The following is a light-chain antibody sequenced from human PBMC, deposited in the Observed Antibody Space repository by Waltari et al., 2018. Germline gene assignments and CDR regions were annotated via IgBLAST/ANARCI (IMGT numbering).Light chain of an antibody. CDR1: QSVSRA. J-gene: IGKJ1*01. CDR2: GAS. V-gene: IGKV3-20*01. Sequence: EIGLTQSPGTLSLSPGGRVTPPCRASQSVSRALAWYQQKPGQAPRLLLYGASTRATGIPDRFSGSGSGTDFSLTISRLEPEDFAVYYCQHYVRLPVTFGQGTKVEIK. CDR3: QHYVRLPVT.